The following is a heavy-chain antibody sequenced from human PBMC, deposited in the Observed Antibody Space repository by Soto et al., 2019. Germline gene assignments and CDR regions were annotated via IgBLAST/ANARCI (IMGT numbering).Heavy chain of an antibody. Sequence: PGGSLRLSCAASGFTFSSYSMNWVRQAPGKGLEWVSSISSSSSYIYYTDSLKGRFTNSRDNAKNSLYLHMNSLRAEDTAVYYCARAYCRCGSCYSRAFFDYWGQGTLVTVSS. D-gene: IGHD2-15*01. CDR3: ARAYCRCGSCYSRAFFDY. V-gene: IGHV3-21*01. CDR1: GFTFSSYS. J-gene: IGHJ4*02. CDR2: ISSSSSYI.